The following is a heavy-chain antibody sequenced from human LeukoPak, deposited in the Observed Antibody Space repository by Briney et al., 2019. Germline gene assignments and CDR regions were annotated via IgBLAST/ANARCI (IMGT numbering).Heavy chain of an antibody. CDR1: GGSISSYY. Sequence: PSETLSLTCTVSGGSISSYYWSWIRQPPGKGLEWIGYIYYSGSTNYNPSLKSRVTISVDTSKNQFSLKLSSVTAADTAVYYCARTQGPLQPIDYWGQGTLVTVSS. D-gene: IGHD4-11*01. J-gene: IGHJ4*02. CDR3: ARTQGPLQPIDY. CDR2: IYYSGST. V-gene: IGHV4-59*01.